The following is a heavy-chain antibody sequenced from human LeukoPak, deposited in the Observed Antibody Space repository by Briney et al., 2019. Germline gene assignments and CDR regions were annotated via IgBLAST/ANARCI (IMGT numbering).Heavy chain of an antibody. CDR1: GYTLTELS. CDR3: AIPLVRDFWSGYYNY. CDR2: FDPEDGET. V-gene: IGHV1-24*01. D-gene: IGHD3-3*01. J-gene: IGHJ4*02. Sequence: GASVKVSCKVSGYTLTELSMHWVRQAPGKGLEWMGGFDPEDGETIYAQKFQGRVTMTEDTSTDTAYMELSSLRSEDTAVYYCAIPLVRDFWSGYYNYWGQGTLVTVSS.